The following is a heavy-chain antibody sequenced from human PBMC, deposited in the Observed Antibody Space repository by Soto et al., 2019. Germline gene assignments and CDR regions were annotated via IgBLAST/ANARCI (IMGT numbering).Heavy chain of an antibody. CDR3: ARGLDGNDAFDI. J-gene: IGHJ3*02. CDR2: IYSGGRT. CDR1: GFSVSSNY. D-gene: IGHD3-16*01. Sequence: QAGGSLRLSCAASGFSVSSNYMSWVRQAPGKGLEWVSVIYSGGRTYYTDSVKGRFTISRDNSKNTLYLQMNSLRAEDTAVYHCARGLDGNDAFDIWGQGTMVTVSS. V-gene: IGHV3-53*01.